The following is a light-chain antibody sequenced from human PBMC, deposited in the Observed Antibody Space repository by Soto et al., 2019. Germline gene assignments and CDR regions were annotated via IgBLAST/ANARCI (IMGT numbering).Light chain of an antibody. CDR3: QQYNNWPRT. CDR2: GAS. V-gene: IGKV3-15*01. Sequence: EIVMTQSPATLSVSPGERATLSCRASQSVRGNLAWYQQKPGQAPRLLIYGASTGATGIPARFSGSGSGTEFTLTISSLQSEDFAVYYCQQYNNWPRTFGQGTKVEIK. CDR1: QSVRGN. J-gene: IGKJ1*01.